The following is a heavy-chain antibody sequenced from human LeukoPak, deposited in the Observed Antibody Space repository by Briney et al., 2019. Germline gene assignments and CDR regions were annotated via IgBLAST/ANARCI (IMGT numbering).Heavy chain of an antibody. V-gene: IGHV3-30*04. CDR2: ISYDGSNK. J-gene: IGHJ4*02. D-gene: IGHD4-17*01. CDR3: ARDRPVYGESN. Sequence: SGGSLRLSCAASGFTFSSYAMHWVRQAPGKGLEWVAVISYDGSNKYYADSVKGRFTISRDNSKNTLYLQMNSLRAEDTAVYYCARDRPVYGESNWGQGTLVTVSS. CDR1: GFTFSSYA.